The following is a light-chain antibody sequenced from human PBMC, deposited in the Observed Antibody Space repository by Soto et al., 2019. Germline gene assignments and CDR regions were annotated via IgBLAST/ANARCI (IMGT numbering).Light chain of an antibody. CDR2: GAS. V-gene: IGKV3-20*01. Sequence: EIVLTQSPGTLSLSPGERTTLSCRASQSVRSSNLAWYQQKPGQAPRLLIYGASSRATGIPDRFSGSGSGTELTLTISRLDPEDFEVYYCQQYGSSPRTFGQGTKLEIK. CDR1: QSVRSSN. J-gene: IGKJ2*01. CDR3: QQYGSSPRT.